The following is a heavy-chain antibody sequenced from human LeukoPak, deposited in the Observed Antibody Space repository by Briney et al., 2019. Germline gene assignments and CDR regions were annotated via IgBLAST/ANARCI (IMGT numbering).Heavy chain of an antibody. CDR1: GFTFSTYA. J-gene: IGHJ4*02. CDR2: ISYDGSSK. Sequence: AGGSLRLSCAASGFTFSTYAMHWVRQAPGKGLEWVAVISYDGSSKYYADSVKGRFTISRDNSKNTLYLQMNSLKTEDTAVYYCTADHDYWGQGTLVTVSS. CDR3: TADHDY. V-gene: IGHV3-30*04.